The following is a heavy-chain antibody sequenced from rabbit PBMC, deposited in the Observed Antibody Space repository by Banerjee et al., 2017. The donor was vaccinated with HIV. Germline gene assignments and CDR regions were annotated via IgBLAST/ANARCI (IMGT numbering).Heavy chain of an antibody. V-gene: IGHV1S40*01. CDR3: ASGDIPYHLNL. D-gene: IGHD2-1*01. CDR2: IYAGSSGST. Sequence: QSLEESGGDLVKPGASLTLTCTASGIDFSSYSMSWVRQAPGKGLEWIACIYAGSSGSTYYASWAKGRFTVSKTSSTTVTLQMTGLTAADTATYFCASGDIPYHLNLWGPGTLVTVS. J-gene: IGHJ6*01. CDR1: GIDFSSYS.